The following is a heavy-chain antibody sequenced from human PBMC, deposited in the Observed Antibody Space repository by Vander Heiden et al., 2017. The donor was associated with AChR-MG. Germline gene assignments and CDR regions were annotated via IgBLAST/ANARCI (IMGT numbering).Heavy chain of an antibody. CDR1: GFSLSTSGVG. D-gene: IGHD3-3*01. Sequence: QITLKESGPTLVKPTQTLTLTCTFSGFSLSTSGVGVGWIRQPPGKALELLALIYWDDDKRYSPSLKSRLTITKDTSKNQVVLTMTNMDPVDTATYYCAHRYDFWSGYYTGEGWFDPWGQGTLVTVSS. J-gene: IGHJ5*02. CDR2: IYWDDDK. V-gene: IGHV2-5*02. CDR3: AHRYDFWSGYYTGEGWFDP.